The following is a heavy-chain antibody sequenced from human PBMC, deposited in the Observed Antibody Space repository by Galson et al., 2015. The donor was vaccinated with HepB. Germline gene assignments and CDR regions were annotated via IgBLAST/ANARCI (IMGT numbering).Heavy chain of an antibody. J-gene: IGHJ4*02. CDR1: GFAFDDFG. D-gene: IGHD6-13*01. V-gene: IGHV3-20*04. CDR2: INWTGGTT. CDR3: ARRGGSSSWTPFDL. Sequence: SLRLSCAASGFAFDDFGMSWVRHVPGKGLEWVSDINWTGGTTVYADSVKGRFTTSRDNGKSEVYLQMNSLRAEDTGLYYCARRGGSSSWTPFDLWGQGTLVIVAS.